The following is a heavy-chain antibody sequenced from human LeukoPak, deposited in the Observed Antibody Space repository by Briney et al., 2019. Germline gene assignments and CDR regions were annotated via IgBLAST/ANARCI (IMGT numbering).Heavy chain of an antibody. D-gene: IGHD6-19*01. Sequence: SETLSLTCAVYGGSFSGYYWSWIRQPPGKGLEWIGEINHSGSTNYNPSLKSRVTISVDTSKNQFSLKLSSVTAADTAVYYCARRGLSSGWYGRYFQHRGQGTLVTVSS. CDR1: GGSFSGYY. CDR2: INHSGST. J-gene: IGHJ1*01. CDR3: ARRGLSSGWYGRYFQH. V-gene: IGHV4-34*01.